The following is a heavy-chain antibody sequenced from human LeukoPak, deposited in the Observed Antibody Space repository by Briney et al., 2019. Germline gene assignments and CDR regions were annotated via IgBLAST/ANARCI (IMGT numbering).Heavy chain of an antibody. D-gene: IGHD6-6*01. CDR3: ARHSQYSSDY. Sequence: PSETLSLTCTVSGGSISNSSYYWGWIRQPPGKGLEWIGSIYYSGSTYYNPSLKSRVTISVDTSKNQFSLKLSSVTAADTAVYYCARHSQYSSDYWGQGTLVTVSS. CDR2: IYYSGST. J-gene: IGHJ4*02. CDR1: GGSISNSSYY. V-gene: IGHV4-39*01.